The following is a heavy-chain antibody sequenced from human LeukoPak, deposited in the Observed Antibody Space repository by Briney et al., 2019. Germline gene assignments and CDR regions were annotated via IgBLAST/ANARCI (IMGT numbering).Heavy chain of an antibody. Sequence: GGSLRLSCAASGFAFSRLAMGWVRQAPGKGLEWVSVISDSGSLTYYTDSVKGRFTISRDNSKNTLFLQMNSLRTEDTAVYYCAKDARRTSGWYFFDYWGQGTLVTVSS. CDR1: GFAFSRLA. CDR2: ISDSGSLT. CDR3: AKDARRTSGWYFFDY. J-gene: IGHJ4*02. D-gene: IGHD6-19*01. V-gene: IGHV3-23*01.